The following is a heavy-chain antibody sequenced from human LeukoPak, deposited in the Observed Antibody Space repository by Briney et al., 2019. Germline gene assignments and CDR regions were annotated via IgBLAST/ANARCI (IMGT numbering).Heavy chain of an antibody. J-gene: IGHJ6*04. Sequence: SETLSLTCTVSGGSISSSSYYWGWIRQPPGKGLEWIGSIYCSGSTNYNPSLRSRVTISVDTSKNQFSLKLSSVTAADTAVYYCARLLSRPDHWGKGTTVTVSS. D-gene: IGHD1-14*01. CDR1: GGSISSSSYY. CDR3: ARLLSRPDH. CDR2: IYCSGST. V-gene: IGHV4-39*07.